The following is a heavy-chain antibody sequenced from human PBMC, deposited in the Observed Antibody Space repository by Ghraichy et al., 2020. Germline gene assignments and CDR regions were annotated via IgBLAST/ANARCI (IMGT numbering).Heavy chain of an antibody. D-gene: IGHD6-13*01. CDR2: IYYSGST. J-gene: IGHJ3*02. V-gene: IGHV4-39*02. CDR3: AGGAKQQLVFGSDAFDI. Sequence: SETLSLTCAVSGGSISSSSYYWAWIRQPPGNGLEWIGNIYYSGSTYYNPSLKSRVTISVDTAKNHLSLKLNSVTAADTAVYHCAGGAKQQLVFGSDAFDIWGQGTMVTVSS. CDR1: GGSISSSSYY.